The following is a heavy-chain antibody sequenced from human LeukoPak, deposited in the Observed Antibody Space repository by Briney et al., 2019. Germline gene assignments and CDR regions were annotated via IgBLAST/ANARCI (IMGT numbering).Heavy chain of an antibody. D-gene: IGHD7-27*01. CDR2: GEST. V-gene: IGHV4-61*01. CDR3: ARDNWGSLDF. J-gene: IGHJ4*02. Sequence: SETLFLTCTVSGDSVRSGPYYWSWIRQPPGKGLEWIGYGESTNYNPSLKSRVTISVDTSKSQFSLQLRYLTAADTAVYYCARDNWGSLDFWGRGILVTVSS. CDR1: GDSVRSGPYY.